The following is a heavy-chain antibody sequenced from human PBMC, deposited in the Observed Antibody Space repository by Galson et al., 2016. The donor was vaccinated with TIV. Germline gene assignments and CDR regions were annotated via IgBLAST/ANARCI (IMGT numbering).Heavy chain of an antibody. CDR3: VRKSYDWNSVGYYFDY. J-gene: IGHJ4*02. CDR1: GGSINPYY. D-gene: IGHD1-7*01. CDR2: MYYSGST. Sequence: SETLSLTCSVSGGSINPYYWGWIRQPPGKGLEWIANMYYSGSTNYNPSLKSRVTISLDTSKNQVSLKLNSVTAADTAVYYCVRKSYDWNSVGYYFDYWGQVALVTVSS. V-gene: IGHV4-59*01.